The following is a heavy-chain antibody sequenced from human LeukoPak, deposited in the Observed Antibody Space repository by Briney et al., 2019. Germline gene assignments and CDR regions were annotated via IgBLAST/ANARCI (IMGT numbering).Heavy chain of an antibody. CDR2: IYYSGST. D-gene: IGHD6-13*01. CDR3: ARDMEVGQSGGSSWFYYYGMDV. CDR1: GDSISSYY. Sequence: SETLSLTCTVSGDSISSYYWSWIRQPPGKGLEWIGYIYYSGSTNYNPSLKSRVTISVDTSKNQFSLKLSSVTAADTGVYYCARDMEVGQSGGSSWFYYYGMDVWGQGTTVTVSS. V-gene: IGHV4-59*01. J-gene: IGHJ6*02.